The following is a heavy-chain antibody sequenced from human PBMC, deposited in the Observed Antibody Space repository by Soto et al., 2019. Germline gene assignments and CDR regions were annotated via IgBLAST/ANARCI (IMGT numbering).Heavy chain of an antibody. Sequence: QVLLQESGPGLMKPSQTLSLTCTVSGLTLSSASYYWSWIRQHPGKGLEWVGNIYYNGSTYYSPSLKSRVTLWVDTSMNQFSLRLASVTAADTAVYYCARYRISGSWSKFDYWGQGTLVTVSS. CDR1: GLTLSSASYY. CDR3: ARYRISGSWSKFDY. CDR2: IYYNGST. D-gene: IGHD6-13*01. V-gene: IGHV4-31*03. J-gene: IGHJ4*02.